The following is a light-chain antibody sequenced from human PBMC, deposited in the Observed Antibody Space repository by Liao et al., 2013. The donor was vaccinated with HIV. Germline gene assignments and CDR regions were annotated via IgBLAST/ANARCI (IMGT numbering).Light chain of an antibody. J-gene: IGLJ3*02. CDR2: YDT. CDR1: NIGDKG. Sequence: SYELTQPPSVSVAPGKTARITCGGDNIGDKGVHWYQQKPGQAPTLVIFYDTNRPSGIPERFSGSNPGITATLTISRVEVGDEADYYCLAWDSRTNWVFGGGTKLTVL. V-gene: IGLV3-21*01. CDR3: LAWDSRTNWV.